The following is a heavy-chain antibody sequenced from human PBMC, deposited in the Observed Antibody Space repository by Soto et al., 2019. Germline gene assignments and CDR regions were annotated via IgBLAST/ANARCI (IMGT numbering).Heavy chain of an antibody. D-gene: IGHD3-22*01. CDR1: GYSISSGYY. Sequence: SETLSLTCAVSGYSISSGYYWGWLRQPPGKGREWIGSIIHRGPSYYLPSLTRRFTLSIDLTNYPVSLILSSVTAADTSFYYCARVRPLVPSYYDSIPYTFENCFDPWGQGTRGTVSA. CDR3: ARVRPLVPSYYDSIPYTFENCFDP. J-gene: IGHJ5*02. CDR2: IIHRGPS. V-gene: IGHV4-38-2*01.